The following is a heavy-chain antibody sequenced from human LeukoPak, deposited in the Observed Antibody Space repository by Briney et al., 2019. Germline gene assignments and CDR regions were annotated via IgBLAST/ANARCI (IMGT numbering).Heavy chain of an antibody. CDR3: ARDRLRYSLDAFDI. Sequence: GESLRLSCAASGFSFTTYWMSWVRQAPGKGLEWVANIKQDGTEKYYVDSVKGRFTISRDNARNSLYLQMNSLRAEDTAVYYCARDRLRYSLDAFDIWGQGTMVTVSS. CDR1: GFSFTTYW. D-gene: IGHD3-9*01. V-gene: IGHV3-7*01. J-gene: IGHJ3*02. CDR2: IKQDGTEK.